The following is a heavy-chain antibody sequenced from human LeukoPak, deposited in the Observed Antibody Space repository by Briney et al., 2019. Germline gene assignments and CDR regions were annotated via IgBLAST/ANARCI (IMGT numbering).Heavy chain of an antibody. Sequence: GGSLRLSCAASGFTFSDYYMSWIRQAPGKGLEWVSYISSSGSTIYYADSVKGRFTISRDNAKNSLYLQMNSLRAEDTAVYYCARDQYSSSWYAPSGYYCMDVWGKGTTVTVSS. CDR3: ARDQYSSSWYAPSGYYCMDV. CDR2: ISSSGSTI. D-gene: IGHD6-13*01. CDR1: GFTFSDYY. V-gene: IGHV3-11*01. J-gene: IGHJ6*03.